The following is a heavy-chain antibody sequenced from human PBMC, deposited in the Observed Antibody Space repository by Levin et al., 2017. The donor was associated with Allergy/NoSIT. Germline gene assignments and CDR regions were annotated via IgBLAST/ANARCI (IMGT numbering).Heavy chain of an antibody. CDR3: ARAGVRLGELSLPNNWFDP. V-gene: IGHV1-46*03. CDR2: INPSGGST. CDR1: GYTFTSYY. Sequence: ASVKVSCKASGYTFTSYYMHWVRQAPGQGLEWMGIINPSGGSTSYAQKFQGRVTMTRDTSTSTVYMELSSLRSEDTAVYYCARAGVRLGELSLPNNWFDPWGQGTLVTVSS. D-gene: IGHD3-16*02. J-gene: IGHJ5*02.